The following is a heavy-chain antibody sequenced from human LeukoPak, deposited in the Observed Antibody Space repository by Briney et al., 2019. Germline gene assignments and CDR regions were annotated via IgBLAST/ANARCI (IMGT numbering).Heavy chain of an antibody. CDR3: ARSRSATSKYYYDSSGSPDY. CDR2: INSDGSST. Sequence: GGSLRLSCAASGFTFSSYWRHWVRQAPGKGLVWVSRINSDGSSTSYADSVKGRFTISRDNAKNTLYLQMNSLRAEDTAVYYCARSRSATSKYYYDSSGSPDYWGQGTLVTVSS. CDR1: GFTFSSYW. D-gene: IGHD3-22*01. J-gene: IGHJ4*02. V-gene: IGHV3-74*01.